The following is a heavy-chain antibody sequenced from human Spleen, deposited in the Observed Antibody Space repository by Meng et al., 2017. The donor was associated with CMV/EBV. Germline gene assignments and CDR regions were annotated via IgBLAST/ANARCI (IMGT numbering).Heavy chain of an antibody. CDR3: AKDGGVPAAISFYYYYYGMDV. Sequence: GESLKISCAASGFTFDDYGMSWVRQAPGKGLEWVSGINWNGGSTGYADSVKGRFTISRDNSKNTLYLQMNSLRAEDTAVYYCAKDGGVPAAISFYYYYYGMDVWGQGTTVTVSS. V-gene: IGHV3-20*04. J-gene: IGHJ6*02. D-gene: IGHD2-2*02. CDR2: INWNGGST. CDR1: GFTFDDYG.